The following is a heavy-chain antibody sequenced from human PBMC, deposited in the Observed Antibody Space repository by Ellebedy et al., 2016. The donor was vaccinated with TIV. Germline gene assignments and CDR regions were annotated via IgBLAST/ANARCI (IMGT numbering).Heavy chain of an antibody. Sequence: SETLSLTXTVSGGSISSDDYYWSWFRQTPGKGLEWIGHIYPNGNTHYNPSLKSRLTIFVDTSENNFSLTLKSVTAADTAVYFCAREADYGGHSFDFWGRGTLVTVSS. CDR2: IYPNGNT. J-gene: IGHJ4*02. V-gene: IGHV4-30-4*01. CDR1: GGSISSDDYY. CDR3: AREADYGGHSFDF. D-gene: IGHD4-23*01.